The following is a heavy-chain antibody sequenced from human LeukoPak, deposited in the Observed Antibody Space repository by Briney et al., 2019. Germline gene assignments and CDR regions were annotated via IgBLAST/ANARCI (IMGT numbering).Heavy chain of an antibody. J-gene: IGHJ5*02. CDR2: IWDDGNNK. CDR1: GFTFSSYA. V-gene: IGHV3-33*08. Sequence: GGSLRLSCAASGFTFSSYAMHWVRQAPGKRLEWVAVIWDDGNNKRYANSVNGRFTVSRDNSENTLYLQMNGLTAEDTAMYYCARDSYQDYYGRFDPWGQGTLVIVSS. CDR3: ARDSYQDYYGRFDP. D-gene: IGHD3-10*01.